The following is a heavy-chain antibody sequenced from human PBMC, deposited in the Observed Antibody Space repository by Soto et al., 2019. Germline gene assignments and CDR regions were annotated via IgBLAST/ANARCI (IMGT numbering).Heavy chain of an antibody. CDR3: ARVAFSYFGMDV. CDR2: VFSSGST. J-gene: IGHJ6*02. D-gene: IGHD3-3*02. V-gene: IGHV4-4*07. CDR1: GGAISSYY. Sequence: LSLTCSVPGGAISSYYWIWVRQPAGKGLEWIGRVFSSGSTNYNASLKSRVTMSIDTSKNEVSLTLRSVTAADTGVYYCARVAFSYFGMDVWGPGTTVTVSS.